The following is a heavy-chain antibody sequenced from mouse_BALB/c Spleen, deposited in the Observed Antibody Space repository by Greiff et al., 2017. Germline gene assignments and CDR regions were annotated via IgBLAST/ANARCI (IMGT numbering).Heavy chain of an antibody. CDR2: IRSKSNNYAT. Sequence: EVQLQQSGGGLVQPKGSLKLSCAASGFTFNTYAMNWVRQAPGKGLEWVARIRSKSNNYATYYADSVKDRFTISRDDSQSMLYLQMNNLKTEDTAMYYCVRHGAGTDWGQGTTLTVSS. D-gene: IGHD4-1*01. J-gene: IGHJ2*01. CDR3: VRHGAGTD. V-gene: IGHV10-1*02. CDR1: GFTFNTYA.